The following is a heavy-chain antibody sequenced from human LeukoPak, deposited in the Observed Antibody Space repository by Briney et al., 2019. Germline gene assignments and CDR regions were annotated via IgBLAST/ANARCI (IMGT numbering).Heavy chain of an antibody. CDR3: AGEGAGAETAFDY. CDR1: GDSVSSSNSV. J-gene: IGHJ4*02. CDR2: TYYRSKWKT. V-gene: IGHV6-1*01. D-gene: IGHD2-21*02. Sequence: SQTLSLTCDISGDSVSSSNSVWNWLRQSPSRGLEWLGRTYYRSKWKTDYALSVRSRIRITPDTSRNQFSLQLNSVTPGDTAVYYCAGEGAGAETAFDYWGQGTLVTVSS.